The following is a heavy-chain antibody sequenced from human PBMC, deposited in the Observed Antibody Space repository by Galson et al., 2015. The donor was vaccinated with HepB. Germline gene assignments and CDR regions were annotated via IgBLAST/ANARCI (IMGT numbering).Heavy chain of an antibody. CDR3: AKDKFPGTAMVFYGMDV. D-gene: IGHD5-18*01. CDR2: ISGSGGST. Sequence: SLRLSCAGSGFTFSSHAMSWVRQAPGKGLEWVSSISGSGGSTYYADSVKGRFTISRDNSKNTLYLQMNSLRAEDTALYYCAKDKFPGTAMVFYGMDVWGQGTTVTVSS. V-gene: IGHV3-23*01. CDR1: GFTFSSHA. J-gene: IGHJ6*02.